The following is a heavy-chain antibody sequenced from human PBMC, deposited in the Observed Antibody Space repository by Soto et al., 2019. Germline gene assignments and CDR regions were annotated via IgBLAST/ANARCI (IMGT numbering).Heavy chain of an antibody. CDR3: AKGGVALAAFPRYFDY. J-gene: IGHJ4*02. V-gene: IGHV3-23*01. CDR2: IRGSGDST. D-gene: IGHD6-19*01. CDR1: GFTFCNFA. Sequence: PGRSLRLSCAASGFTFCNFAISWVRQAPGKGLEWVSAIRGSGDSTYYADSVKGRFAISRDNSKNTLYLQMNSLRVEDTAVYYCAKGGVALAAFPRYFDYWGQGALVTVSS.